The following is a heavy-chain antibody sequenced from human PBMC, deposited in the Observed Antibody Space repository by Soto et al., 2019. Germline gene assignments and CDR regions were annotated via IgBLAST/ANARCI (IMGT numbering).Heavy chain of an antibody. J-gene: IGHJ4*02. D-gene: IGHD1-1*01. Sequence: QVHLVQSGAEVKKPGASVKVSCKASGYTFTSYGITWVRQGPGQGLEWMGWISAHNGNTDYAQKLQGRVIVTRDTSTSTAYMELRSLISDDTAVYYCARGGYGDYWGQGALVTVSS. CDR3: ARGGYGDY. CDR1: GYTFTSYG. V-gene: IGHV1-18*01. CDR2: ISAHNGNT.